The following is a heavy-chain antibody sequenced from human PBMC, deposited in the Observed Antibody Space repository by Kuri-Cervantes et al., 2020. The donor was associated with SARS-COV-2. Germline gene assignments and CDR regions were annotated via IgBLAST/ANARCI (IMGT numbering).Heavy chain of an antibody. J-gene: IGHJ4*02. V-gene: IGHV3-30*03. D-gene: IGHD7-27*01. Sequence: GESLKISCAVSGFTSTSHAMHWVRQAPGKGLEWVALISYDGSNKFYADSVKGRFTISRDNSKNTLYLQMNSLRAEDTAVYYCARDLRLGKSLDYWGQGTLVTVSS. CDR3: ARDLRLGKSLDY. CDR2: ISYDGSNK. CDR1: GFTSTSHA.